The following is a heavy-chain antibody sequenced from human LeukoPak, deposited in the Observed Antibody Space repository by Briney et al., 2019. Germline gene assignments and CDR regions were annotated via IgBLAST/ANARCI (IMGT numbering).Heavy chain of an antibody. Sequence: PSETLSLTCTVSGYSISSGYYWGWIRQPPGKGLEWIGRIYTSGSTNYNPSLKSRVTMSVDTSKNQFSLKLSSVTAADTAVYYCARVNPGIAAAGVYYYYYMDVWGKGTTVTISS. D-gene: IGHD6-13*01. CDR1: GYSISSGYY. V-gene: IGHV4-38-2*02. CDR3: ARVNPGIAAAGVYYYYYMDV. CDR2: IYTSGST. J-gene: IGHJ6*03.